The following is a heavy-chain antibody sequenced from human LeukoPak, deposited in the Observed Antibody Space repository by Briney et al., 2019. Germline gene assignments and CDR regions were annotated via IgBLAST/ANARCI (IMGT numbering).Heavy chain of an antibody. D-gene: IGHD3-10*01. CDR1: GASISSYD. Sequence: SETLSLTCTVSGASISSYDWSWIRQPPGKGLEWIGNIYDSEITSQSPSLKSRVTISVDTSQNKLSLNLSSVTAADTAVYYCARLSRVFYGSGSYFLNSMDVWGQGTTVTVSS. CDR2: IYDSEIT. V-gene: IGHV4-59*08. CDR3: ARLSRVFYGSGSYFLNSMDV. J-gene: IGHJ6*02.